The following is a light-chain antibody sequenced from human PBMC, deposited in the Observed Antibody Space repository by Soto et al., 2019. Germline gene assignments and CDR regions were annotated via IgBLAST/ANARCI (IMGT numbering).Light chain of an antibody. V-gene: IGKV3-11*01. Sequence: EVVLTQSPASLSVPPGERATLSCRASQSVSKYLAWYQQKSGQPPRLLMYDVCNRATGTPARFSGSGSGTDFILTISSLEPEDSAVYFCQQGSTWPFTFGPGTKLEIK. CDR1: QSVSKY. J-gene: IGKJ2*01. CDR2: DVC. CDR3: QQGSTWPFT.